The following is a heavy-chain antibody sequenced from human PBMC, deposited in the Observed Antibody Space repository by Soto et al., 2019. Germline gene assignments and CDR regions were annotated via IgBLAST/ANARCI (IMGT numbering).Heavy chain of an antibody. CDR1: GGSISSGDYY. V-gene: IGHV4-30-4*01. D-gene: IGHD3-10*01. Sequence: KASETLSLTCTVSGGSISSGDYYWSWIRQPPGKGLEWIGYIYYSGSTYYNPSLKSRVTISVDTSKNQFSLKLSSVTAADTAVYYCARCYRTMVRGVTWGQGTLVTVSS. CDR2: IYYSGST. J-gene: IGHJ4*02. CDR3: ARCYRTMVRGVT.